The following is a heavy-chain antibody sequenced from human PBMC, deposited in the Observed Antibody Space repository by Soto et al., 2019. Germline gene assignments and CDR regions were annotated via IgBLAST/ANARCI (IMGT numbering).Heavy chain of an antibody. CDR3: ARARATIAAAAIFDC. J-gene: IGHJ4*02. CDR1: GGSISTSNW. D-gene: IGHD6-13*01. Sequence: SETLSLTCAVSGGSISTSNWWSWVRQPPGKGLEWIGEVYRTGSTNYNLSLESRLTISVDKSKNQFSLKLTSVTAADTAVYYCARARATIAAAAIFDCWGQGTLVTVSS. V-gene: IGHV4-4*02. CDR2: VYRTGST.